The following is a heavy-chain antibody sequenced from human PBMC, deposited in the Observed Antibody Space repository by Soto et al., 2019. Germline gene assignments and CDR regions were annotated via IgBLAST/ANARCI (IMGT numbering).Heavy chain of an antibody. Sequence: GGSLRLSCAASGFAFSSYEMNWVRQAPGKGLEWVSYISSSGSTIYYADSVKGRFTISRDNAKNSLYLQMNSLRAEDTAVYYCARDHKGGYYYYGMDVWGQGTTVTVSS. J-gene: IGHJ6*02. CDR2: ISSSGSTI. CDR1: GFAFSSYE. V-gene: IGHV3-48*03. CDR3: ARDHKGGYYYYGMDV.